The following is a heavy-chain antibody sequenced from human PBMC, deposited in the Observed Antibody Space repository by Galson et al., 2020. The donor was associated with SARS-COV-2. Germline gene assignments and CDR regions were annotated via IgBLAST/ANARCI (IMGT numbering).Heavy chain of an antibody. CDR1: RYSISSGYY. CDR2: LYHSGST. J-gene: IGHJ4*02. CDR3: ARDWGYSATYFDY. Sequence: SQTLSLTCAVSRYSISSGYYWGWIRQSPGKGLEWIGSLYHSGSTNYNPSLKSRVTISVDTSKNQFSLRLNSMTAADTAVYYCARDWGYSATYFDYWGQGILVTVSS. V-gene: IGHV4-38-2*02. D-gene: IGHD5-12*01.